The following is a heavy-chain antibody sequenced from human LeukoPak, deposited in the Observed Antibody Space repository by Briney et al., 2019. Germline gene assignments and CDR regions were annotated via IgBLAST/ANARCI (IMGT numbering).Heavy chain of an antibody. CDR2: ISYDGSKK. J-gene: IGHJ4*02. CDR3: ARDRGSRYGSSWRFFDS. V-gene: IGHV3-30*04. Sequence: GRSLRLSCTASGFNFTTYGLHWVRQAPGKGLEWVTFISYDGSKKYYADSVKGRFTISRDNSKNTLSLQMNSLRPDDTAVYYCARDRGSRYGSSWRFFDSWGQGTLVTVSS. CDR1: GFNFTTYG. D-gene: IGHD5-18*01.